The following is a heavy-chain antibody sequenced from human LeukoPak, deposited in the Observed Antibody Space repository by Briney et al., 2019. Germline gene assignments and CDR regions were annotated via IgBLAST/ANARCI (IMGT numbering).Heavy chain of an antibody. J-gene: IGHJ4*02. V-gene: IGHV3-9*01. D-gene: IGHD3-16*01. CDR3: EMDKGIIGGLGYFDY. CDR2: IRWWKGSI. CDR1: GFTFDEYA. Sequence: SLRLSCAASGFTFDEYATHCVRQAPGEGLECVSGIRWWKGSIGYADSVKGRFTIYRDNAKNSLYLQMNRRRAEDTALFYCEMDKGIIGGLGYFDYWGQGPGV.